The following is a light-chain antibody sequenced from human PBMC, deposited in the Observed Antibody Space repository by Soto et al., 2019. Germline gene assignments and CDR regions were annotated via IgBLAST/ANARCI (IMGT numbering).Light chain of an antibody. CDR3: SSFTSTSTRL. J-gene: IGLJ1*01. V-gene: IGLV2-14*01. CDR1: SSDIGSYDY. CDR2: EVT. Sequence: QSALTQPASVSGSPGQSITISCTGTSSDIGSYDYVSWYQQHPGKAPNLIIYEVTDRPSGVFNRFSGSKSGNTASLTISGLQAEDEADYYCSSFTSTSTRLFGSGTKVTVL.